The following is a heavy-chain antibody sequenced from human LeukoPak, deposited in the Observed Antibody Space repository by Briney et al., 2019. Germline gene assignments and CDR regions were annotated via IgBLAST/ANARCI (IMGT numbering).Heavy chain of an antibody. CDR3: ARGTYYDFWSPGGWFDP. D-gene: IGHD3-3*01. CDR2: INHSGST. V-gene: IGHV4-4*02. J-gene: IGHJ5*02. Sequence: PSGTLSLTCAVSGGSISSSNWWSWVRQPPGKGLEWIGEINHSGSTNYNPSLRSRVTISVDTSKNQFSLKLSSVTAADTAVYYCARGTYYDFWSPGGWFDPWGQGTLVTVSS. CDR1: GGSISSSNW.